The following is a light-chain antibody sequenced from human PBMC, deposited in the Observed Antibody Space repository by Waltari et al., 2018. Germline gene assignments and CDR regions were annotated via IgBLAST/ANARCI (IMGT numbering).Light chain of an antibody. Sequence: DIVLTQSPDSLAVSLGERATINCKSSQKVFYNSNDKNYLVWYQQKSGQPPKLLIYWASTRESGVPDRFSGSGSGTEFTITISNLQAEDVAVYYCQQSFTTPPTFGQGTKLEIK. CDR3: QQSFTTPPT. CDR2: WAS. V-gene: IGKV4-1*01. J-gene: IGKJ2*01. CDR1: QKVFYNSNDKNY.